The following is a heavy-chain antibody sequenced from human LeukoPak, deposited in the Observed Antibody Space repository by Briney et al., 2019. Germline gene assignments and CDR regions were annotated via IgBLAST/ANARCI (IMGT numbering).Heavy chain of an antibody. J-gene: IGHJ4*02. CDR2: ISDYNGNT. V-gene: IGHV1-18*01. CDR3: ARVDCSGGRCYGLDY. CDR1: GYTFTTYG. Sequence: ASVKVSCKASGYTFTTYGLSWVRQAPGQGLEWMGWISDYNGNTNYAQRFQDRVTMTTDSSTSTAYMELRSLRSDDTAMFYCARVDCSGGRCYGLDYWGQGTLVTVSS. D-gene: IGHD2-15*01.